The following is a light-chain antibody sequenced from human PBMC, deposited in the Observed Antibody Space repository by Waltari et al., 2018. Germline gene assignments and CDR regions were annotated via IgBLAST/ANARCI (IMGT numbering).Light chain of an antibody. CDR2: LNSDGSH. J-gene: IGLJ7*01. V-gene: IGLV4-69*01. Sequence: QLVLTQSPSASASLGASVKLTCTLSSGHSSSAIAWPQQQPEKGPRYLMKLNSDGSHSKGDGIPDRFSGSSSGAERYLTISSLQSEDEADYYCQTWGTEAVFGGGTQLTVL. CDR1: SGHSSSA. CDR3: QTWGTEAV.